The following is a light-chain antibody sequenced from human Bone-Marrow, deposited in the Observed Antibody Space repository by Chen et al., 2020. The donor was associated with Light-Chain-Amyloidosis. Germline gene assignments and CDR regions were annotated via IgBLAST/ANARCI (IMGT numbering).Light chain of an antibody. V-gene: IGKV3-11*01. CDR1: QSVGTY. CDR3: DQRRSWPLT. Sequence: EIVVTQSPATLSLSPGERATLSCRVSQSVGTYLGWYQQKPGQAPRLVISDTSNRATGIPARFSGRGSETDFTLTSSGLEPEDCAGYYCDQRRSWPLTVGGGTKVE. CDR2: DTS. J-gene: IGKJ4*01.